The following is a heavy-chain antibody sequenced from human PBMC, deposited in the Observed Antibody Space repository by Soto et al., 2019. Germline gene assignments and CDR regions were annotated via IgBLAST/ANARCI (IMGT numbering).Heavy chain of an antibody. V-gene: IGHV3-30-3*01. Sequence: PGGSLRLSCAASGFTFSSYAMHWVRQAPGKGLEWVAVISYDGSNKYYADSVKGRFTISRDNSKNTLYLQMNSLRAEDTAVYYCERGIYLKYGLDVWGQGATVTVSS. CDR3: ERGIYLKYGLDV. D-gene: IGHD3-16*02. J-gene: IGHJ6*02. CDR2: ISYDGSNK. CDR1: GFTFSSYA.